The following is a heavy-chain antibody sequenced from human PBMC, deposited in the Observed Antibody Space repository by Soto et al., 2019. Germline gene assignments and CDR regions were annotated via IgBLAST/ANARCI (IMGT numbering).Heavy chain of an antibody. Sequence: SETLSLTCTVSGGSISSGGYYWSWIRQHPGKGLEWIGYIYYSGSIYYNPSLKSRVTISVDTSKNQFSLKLSSVTAADTAVYYCARAPPGIAAAGIDRGWFDPWGQGTLVTVSS. V-gene: IGHV4-31*03. J-gene: IGHJ5*02. D-gene: IGHD6-13*01. CDR2: IYYSGSI. CDR3: ARAPPGIAAAGIDRGWFDP. CDR1: GGSISSGGYY.